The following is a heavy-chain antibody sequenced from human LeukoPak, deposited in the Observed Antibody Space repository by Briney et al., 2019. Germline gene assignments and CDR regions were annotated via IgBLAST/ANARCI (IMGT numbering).Heavy chain of an antibody. J-gene: IGHJ4*02. CDR3: AREGSSGYYFCDY. Sequence: GGSLRLSCAASGFTFSSYGMHWVRQAPGKGLEWVANIKQDGSEKYYVDSVKGRFTISRDNAKNSLYLQMNSLRAEDTAVYYCAREGSSGYYFCDYWGQGTLVTVSS. D-gene: IGHD3-22*01. CDR1: GFTFSSYG. CDR2: IKQDGSEK. V-gene: IGHV3-7*01.